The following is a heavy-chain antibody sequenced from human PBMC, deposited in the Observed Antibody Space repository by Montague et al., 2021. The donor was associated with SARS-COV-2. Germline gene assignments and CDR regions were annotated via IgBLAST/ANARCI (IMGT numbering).Heavy chain of an antibody. CDR3: ARIQYGGYGGAFDY. CDR1: GFTVSSYA. J-gene: IGHJ4*02. Sequence: SLRLSCEASGFTVSSYAMHWVRQAPVKGLEWVAVISYDGSNQYYXYSXQVRFTISRDNSKNTLYLQMNSLRAEDTAVYYCARIQYGGYGGAFDYWGQGTLVTVSS. V-gene: IGHV3-30-3*01. D-gene: IGHD5-12*01. CDR2: ISYDGSNQ.